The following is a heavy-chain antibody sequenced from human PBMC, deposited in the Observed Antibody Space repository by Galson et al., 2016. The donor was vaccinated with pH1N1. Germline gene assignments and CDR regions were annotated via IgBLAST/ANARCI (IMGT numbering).Heavy chain of an antibody. CDR1: GFAFSSYE. CDR2: ISRSGSTI. D-gene: IGHD6-19*01. J-gene: IGHJ4*02. V-gene: IGHV3-48*03. CDR3: ARPAEQQWLVILPFGY. Sequence: SLRLSCAASGFAFSSYEMNWVRQAPGKGLEWVSHISRSGSTIHYADSVKGRFTGSRDNAKNSLYLQMNSLRAEDTGVYYCARPAEQQWLVILPFGYWGQGILVTVSS.